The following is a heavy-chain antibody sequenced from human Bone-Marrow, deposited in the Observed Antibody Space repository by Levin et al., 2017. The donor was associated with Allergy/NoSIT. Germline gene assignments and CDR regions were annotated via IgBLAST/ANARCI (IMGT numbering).Heavy chain of an antibody. CDR1: GYTFTNYR. CDR3: ARLFRDCNGGSCFSDWFDP. J-gene: IGHJ5*02. D-gene: IGHD2-15*01. V-gene: IGHV5-51*01. CDR2: IYPGDSDT. Sequence: KVSCKGSGYTFTNYRIAWVRQMPEKGLEWMGMIYPGDSDTRYSPSFRGQVTMSVDSSINTAYLQWSSLKASDTAIYYCARLFRDCNGGSCFSDWFDPWGQGTLVTVSS.